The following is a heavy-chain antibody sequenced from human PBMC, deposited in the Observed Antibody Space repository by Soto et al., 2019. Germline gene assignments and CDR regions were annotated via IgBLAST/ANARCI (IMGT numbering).Heavy chain of an antibody. CDR3: VKEKVRPFDY. J-gene: IGHJ4*02. Sequence: QPGGSLRLSCGASGFSFCAYAMGWVRQAPGKGLEWVSSISGSGSYTYYTDSVKGRFTISRDNSKNTLYLEMNSLIAEDMAVYYCVKEKVRPFDYWGQGTQVTVSS. V-gene: IGHV3-23*01. CDR2: ISGSGSYT. CDR1: GFSFCAYA.